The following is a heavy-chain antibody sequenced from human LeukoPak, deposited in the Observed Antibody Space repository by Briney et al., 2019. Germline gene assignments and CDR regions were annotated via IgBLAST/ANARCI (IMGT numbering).Heavy chain of an antibody. CDR2: IYNDGRT. CDR1: GFTVNNKY. J-gene: IGHJ4*02. CDR3: ARDSSMLRGPLVIYYFDF. D-gene: IGHD3-10*01. V-gene: IGHV3-53*01. Sequence: GSLRLSCAASGFTVNNKYMTWVRPAPGKGLEWVSLIYNDGRTYYADSVKGRCTISRDNLKNVLYLQMNSLKVEDTAVYYCARDSSMLRGPLVIYYFDFWGQGTLVTVSS.